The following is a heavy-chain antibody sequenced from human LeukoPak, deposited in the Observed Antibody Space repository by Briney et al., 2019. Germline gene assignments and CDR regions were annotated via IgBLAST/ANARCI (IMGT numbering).Heavy chain of an antibody. CDR3: ARGLGYCSSTSCYNWFDP. D-gene: IGHD2-2*01. CDR1: GGCFSGYY. CDR2: INHSGST. J-gene: IGHJ5*02. V-gene: IGHV4-34*01. Sequence: SETPSLTCAVYGGCFSGYYWSWIRQPPGKGLEWIGEINHSGSTNYNPSLKSRVTISVDTSKNQFSLKLSSVTAADTAVYYCARGLGYCSSTSCYNWFDPWGQGTLVTVSS.